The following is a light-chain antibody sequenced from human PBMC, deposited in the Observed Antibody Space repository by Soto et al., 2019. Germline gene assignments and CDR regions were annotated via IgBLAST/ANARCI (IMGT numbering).Light chain of an antibody. Sequence: EIVLTQSPGTLSLSPGERATFSCRASQSVSSSYIAWYQQKRGQAPRRLIYGASIRATGIPDRFSGSGSGTDFTLTISRLEPEDFAVYYCQQYGSSPWTFGQGTKVDNK. CDR3: QQYGSSPWT. CDR1: QSVSSSY. V-gene: IGKV3-20*01. J-gene: IGKJ1*01. CDR2: GAS.